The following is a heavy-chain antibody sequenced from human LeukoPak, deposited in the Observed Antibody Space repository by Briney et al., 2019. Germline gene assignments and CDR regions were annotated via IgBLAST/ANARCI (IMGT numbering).Heavy chain of an antibody. D-gene: IGHD5-12*01. V-gene: IGHV4-4*02. Sequence: SETLSLTCDVSGGSISSDNRWSWVRQPPGKGLEWVGEIYYSGTANQNPSLESRVTMSVDRSKNQFSLNLSSVTAADTAVYYCARRVMTISGYYGCFDYWGQGVPVTVSS. J-gene: IGHJ4*02. CDR2: IYYSGTA. CDR1: GGSISSDNR. CDR3: ARRVMTISGYYGCFDY.